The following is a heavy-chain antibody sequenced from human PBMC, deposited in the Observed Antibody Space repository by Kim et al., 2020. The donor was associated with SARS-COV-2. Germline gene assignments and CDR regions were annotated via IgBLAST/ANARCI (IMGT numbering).Heavy chain of an antibody. Sequence: GGSLRLSCAASGFSFGTHEMNWVRQVPGKGLEWVSYISAVGSSIYYADSVKGRFTISRYNAKKSLYLQMNSLRAEDTAIYYCARGDDSGLFYYHFDLWGQGTLVNVSP. J-gene: IGHJ4*02. D-gene: IGHD1-26*01. CDR3: ARGDDSGLFYYHFDL. CDR1: GFSFGTHE. CDR2: ISAVGSSI. V-gene: IGHV3-48*03.